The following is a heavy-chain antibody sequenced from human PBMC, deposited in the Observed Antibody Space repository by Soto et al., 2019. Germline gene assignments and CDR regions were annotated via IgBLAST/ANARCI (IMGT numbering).Heavy chain of an antibody. CDR2: ISGSGGST. CDR3: AKDLLPGQAVYFYYGMDV. Sequence: HPGGSLRLSCAASGFTFSNYAMNWVRQAPGEGLEWVSTISGSGGSTYYADSMKGRFIISRDNSKNTLYLQMNSLRAEDTAVYYCAKDLLPGQAVYFYYGMDVWGQGTTVTVSS. V-gene: IGHV3-23*01. CDR1: GFTFSNYA. D-gene: IGHD3-10*01. J-gene: IGHJ6*02.